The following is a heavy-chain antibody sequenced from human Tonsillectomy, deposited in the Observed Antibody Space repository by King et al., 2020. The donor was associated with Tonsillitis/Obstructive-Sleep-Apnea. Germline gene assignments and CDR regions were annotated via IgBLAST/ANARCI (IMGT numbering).Heavy chain of an antibody. J-gene: IGHJ6*03. CDR2: ISYDGSNK. Sequence: VQLVESGGGVVQPGRSLRLSCAASGFTFSSYAMHWVRQAPGKGLEWVAVISYDGSNKYYADSVKGRFTISRDNSKNTLYLQMNSLRAEDTAVYYCARDGPRTILGVDHGFYYYYYYMDVWGKGTTVTVSS. V-gene: IGHV3-30*01. D-gene: IGHD3-3*01. CDR3: ARDGPRTILGVDHGFYYYYYYMDV. CDR1: GFTFSSYA.